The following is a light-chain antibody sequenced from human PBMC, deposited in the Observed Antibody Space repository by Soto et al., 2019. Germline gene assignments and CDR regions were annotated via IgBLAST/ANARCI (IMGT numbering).Light chain of an antibody. CDR2: LGS. V-gene: IGKV2-28*01. CDR1: QSLLHNNGYNY. Sequence: DIVMTQSPLSLPVTPGEPASISCRSSQSLLHNNGYNYLDWYLQKPGQSPQLLIYLGSNRASGVPDRFSGSGLGTDFTLKISRVEAEDIGVYYCMQALQTPLTFGGGTKVEIK. J-gene: IGKJ4*01. CDR3: MQALQTPLT.